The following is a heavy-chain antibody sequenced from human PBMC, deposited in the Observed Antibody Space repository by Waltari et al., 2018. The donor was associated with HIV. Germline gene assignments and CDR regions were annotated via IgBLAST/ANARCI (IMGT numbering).Heavy chain of an antibody. V-gene: IGHV3-48*03. D-gene: IGHD3-22*01. CDR1: GFTFSSYE. CDR3: ARADYYDSSGPVY. Sequence: EVQLVESGGGLVQPGGSLRLSCVASGFTFSSYEMNWVPQAPGKGLEWVSYISSSGSTIYYADSVKGRFTISRDNAKNSLYLQMNSLRAEDTAVYYCARADYYDSSGPVYWGQGTLVTVSS. J-gene: IGHJ4*02. CDR2: ISSSGSTI.